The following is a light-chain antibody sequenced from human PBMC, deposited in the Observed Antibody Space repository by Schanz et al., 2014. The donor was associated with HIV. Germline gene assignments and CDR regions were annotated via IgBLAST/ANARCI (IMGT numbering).Light chain of an antibody. CDR2: GAS. V-gene: IGKV3-15*01. Sequence: EIVMTQSPGTLSVSPGERATLSCRASQTVSNNLAWYQQKPGQAPRLLIYGASTRVTGIPARFSGSGSGTEFTLTISSLQSEDVAVYYCQQYYTTPPTFGQGTKVEIK. CDR1: QTVSNN. J-gene: IGKJ1*01. CDR3: QQYYTTPPT.